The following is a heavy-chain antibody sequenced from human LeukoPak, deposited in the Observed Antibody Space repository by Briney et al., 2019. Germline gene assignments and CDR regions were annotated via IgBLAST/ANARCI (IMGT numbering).Heavy chain of an antibody. J-gene: IGHJ4*02. Sequence: SETLSLTCTVSGGSITRYYWSWIRQPPRKGLEWVGYIYYSGSTNYNPSLKSRVTISVDRSKNQFSLKLRSVIAADTAVYYCARVGWELLGPFDHWGQGSLVTVSS. CDR1: GGSITRYY. CDR2: IYYSGST. V-gene: IGHV4-59*01. D-gene: IGHD1-26*01. CDR3: ARVGWELLGPFDH.